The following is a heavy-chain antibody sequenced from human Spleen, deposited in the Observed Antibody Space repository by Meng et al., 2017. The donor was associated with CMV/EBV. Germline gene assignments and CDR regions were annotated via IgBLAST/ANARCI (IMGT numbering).Heavy chain of an antibody. V-gene: IGHV3-21*01. J-gene: IGHJ4*02. Sequence: ETLSLTCVGSGFPFHTYSINWVRQAPGKGLEWVSSISSSGSYKYFADSVKGRFTISRDNAMNSLYLQMDSLRAEDTAVYYCARDRPSSRLRGFDFWGQGTLVTVSS. CDR1: GFPFHTYS. D-gene: IGHD6-6*01. CDR3: ARDRPSSRLRGFDF. CDR2: ISSSGSYK.